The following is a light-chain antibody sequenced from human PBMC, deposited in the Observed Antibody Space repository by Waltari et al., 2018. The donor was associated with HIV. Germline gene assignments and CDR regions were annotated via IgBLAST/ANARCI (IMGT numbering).Light chain of an antibody. Sequence: QSVLTQTPSASGAPGQRVTISCSGSTSDIGNNYVYWFQHFPGTPPKVFIYKNDQRPSGVSDRFSAAKSGTAASLAISGLRTEDESDFYCAAWDDIRSGWIFGGGTKLTVL. CDR1: TSDIGNNY. CDR2: KND. V-gene: IGLV1-47*01. J-gene: IGLJ2*01. CDR3: AAWDDIRSGWI.